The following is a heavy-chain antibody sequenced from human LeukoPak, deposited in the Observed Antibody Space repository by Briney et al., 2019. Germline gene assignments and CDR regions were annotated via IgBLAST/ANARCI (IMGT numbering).Heavy chain of an antibody. CDR3: AGGHLYYYDSSGYLNYFDY. D-gene: IGHD3-22*01. Sequence: SVKVSCKASGGTFSSYTISWVRQAPGQGLEWMGRIIPILGIANYAQKFQGRVTITADKSTSTAYMELSSLRSEDTAVYYCAGGHLYYYDSSGYLNYFDYWGQGTLVTVSS. V-gene: IGHV1-69*02. CDR2: IIPILGIA. CDR1: GGTFSSYT. J-gene: IGHJ4*02.